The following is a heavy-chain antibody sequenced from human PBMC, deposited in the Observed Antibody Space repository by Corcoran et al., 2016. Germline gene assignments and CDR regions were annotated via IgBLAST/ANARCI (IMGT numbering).Heavy chain of an antibody. V-gene: IGHV1-3*01. CDR2: INAGNGNT. Sequence: QVQLVQCGAEVKKSGASEKVSCKAAGYTFTSYAMHWVGQAPGQRLEWMGWINAGNGNTKYSQKFQGRVTITRDTSASTAYMELSSLRSEDRAVYYCARALTYYDFWRSPYWGQGTLVTVSS. D-gene: IGHD3-3*01. J-gene: IGHJ4*02. CDR3: ARALTYYDFWRSPY. CDR1: GYTFTSYA.